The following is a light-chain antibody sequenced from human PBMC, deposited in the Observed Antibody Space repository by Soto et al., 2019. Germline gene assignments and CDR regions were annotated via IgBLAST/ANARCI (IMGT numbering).Light chain of an antibody. CDR2: EGS. V-gene: IGLV2-23*01. Sequence: QSVLTQPASVSGSPGQSITISCTGTSSDFGSYNLVSWYQHHPGKAPQLMIYEGSKRPSGVSNRFSGSKSGNTASLTISGLQAEDETDYYCCSYAGSSTWVFGGGTKLTVL. CDR1: SSDFGSYNL. CDR3: CSYAGSSTWV. J-gene: IGLJ3*02.